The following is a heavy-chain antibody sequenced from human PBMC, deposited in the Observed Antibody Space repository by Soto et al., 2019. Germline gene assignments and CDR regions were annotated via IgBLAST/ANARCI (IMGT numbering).Heavy chain of an antibody. J-gene: IGHJ4*02. CDR3: AREWIQLWKLDS. V-gene: IGHV4-30-4*01. CDR1: GGSISSGDYY. CDR2: IYYSGST. Sequence: SETLSLTCTVSGGSISSGDYYWSWIRQPPGKGLEWIGYIYYSGSTYYNPSLKSRVTISVDTSKNQFSLKLSSVTAADTAVYYCAREWIQLWKLDSWGQGILVTVPP. D-gene: IGHD5-18*01.